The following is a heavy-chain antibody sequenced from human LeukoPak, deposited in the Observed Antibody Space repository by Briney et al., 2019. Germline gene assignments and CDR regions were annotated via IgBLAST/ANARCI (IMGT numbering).Heavy chain of an antibody. D-gene: IGHD3-10*01. CDR2: INPNSGGT. J-gene: IGHJ4*02. CDR1: GYTFTSYG. V-gene: IGHV1-2*02. Sequence: ASVKVSCKASGYTFTSYGISWVRQAPGQGLEWMGWINPNSGGTNYAQKFQGRVTMTRDTSISTAYMELSRLRSDDTAVYYCASRVRGVISPFDYWGQGTLVTVSS. CDR3: ASRVRGVISPFDY.